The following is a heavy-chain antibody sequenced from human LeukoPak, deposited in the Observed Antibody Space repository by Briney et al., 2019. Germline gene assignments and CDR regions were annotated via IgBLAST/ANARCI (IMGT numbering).Heavy chain of an antibody. CDR1: GDSLTSGSRY. J-gene: IGHJ6*04. Sequence: PSQTLSLTCTVSGDSLTSGSRYWRWIRQPAGKGLEWIGHFYSSTRTTYNPSLESRVTISGDTAKNQFSLKLDSVTAADTAVYFCARCMSELDYGDYAYYYHMDVWGKGTTVTVSS. CDR2: FYSSTRT. CDR3: ARCMSELDYGDYAYYYHMDV. V-gene: IGHV4-61*09. D-gene: IGHD4-17*01.